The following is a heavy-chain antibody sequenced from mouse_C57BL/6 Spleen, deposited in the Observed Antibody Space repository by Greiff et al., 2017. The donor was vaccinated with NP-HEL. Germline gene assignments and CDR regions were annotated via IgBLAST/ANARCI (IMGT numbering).Heavy chain of an antibody. D-gene: IGHD3-1*01. J-gene: IGHJ2*01. V-gene: IGHV1-64*01. Sequence: VQLQQPGAELVKPGASVKLSCKASGYTFTSYWMHWVKQRPGQGLEWIGMIHPNSGSTNYNEKFKSKATLTVDKSSSTAYMQLSSLTSEDSAVYYCARSGYTGYFDYWGQGTTLTVSS. CDR3: ARSGYTGYFDY. CDR1: GYTFTSYW. CDR2: IHPNSGST.